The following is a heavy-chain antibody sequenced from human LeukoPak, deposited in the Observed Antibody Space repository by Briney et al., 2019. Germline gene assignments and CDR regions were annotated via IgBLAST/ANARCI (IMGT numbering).Heavy chain of an antibody. CDR3: AREVVVAALPQGAFDI. CDR2: IYPGDSDT. D-gene: IGHD2-15*01. Sequence: GESLKISCKGSGYSFTSYWIGWVRQMPGKGLEWMGIIYPGDSDTRYSPSFQGQVTISADKSIGTAYLQWSSLKASDTAMYYCAREVVVAALPQGAFDIWGQGTMVTVSS. V-gene: IGHV5-51*03. J-gene: IGHJ3*02. CDR1: GYSFTSYW.